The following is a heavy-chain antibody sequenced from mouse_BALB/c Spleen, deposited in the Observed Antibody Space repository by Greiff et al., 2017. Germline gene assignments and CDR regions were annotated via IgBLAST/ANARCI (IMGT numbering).Heavy chain of an antibody. J-gene: IGHJ4*01. D-gene: IGHD2-2*01. Sequence: DVQLQESGGGLVKPGGSLKLSCAASGFTFSDYYMYWVRQTPEKRLEWVATISDGGSYTYYPDSVKGRFTISRDNAKNNLYLQMSSLKSEDTAMYYCARRGGYDDAMDYWGQGTSVTVSS. CDR1: GFTFSDYY. CDR2: ISDGGSYT. CDR3: ARRGGYDDAMDY. V-gene: IGHV5-4*02.